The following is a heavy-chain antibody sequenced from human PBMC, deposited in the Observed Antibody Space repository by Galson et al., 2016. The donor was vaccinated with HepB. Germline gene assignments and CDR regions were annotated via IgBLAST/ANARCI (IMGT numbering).Heavy chain of an antibody. CDR1: GFTFSSYG. D-gene: IGHD4-23*01. CDR2: ISYDGSNK. J-gene: IGHJ4*02. Sequence: SLRLSCAASGFTFSSYGMHWVRQAPGKGLEWVAVISYDGSNKYYADSVKGRFTLSRDNSKNTLYLQMNSLRAEVTAVYYCAKDDPYGGNSGYDYWDQGTLVAVSS. CDR3: AKDDPYGGNSGYDY. V-gene: IGHV3-30*18.